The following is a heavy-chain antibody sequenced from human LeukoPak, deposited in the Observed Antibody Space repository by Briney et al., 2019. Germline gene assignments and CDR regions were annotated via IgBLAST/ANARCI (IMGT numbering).Heavy chain of an antibody. CDR1: GFTFSSYS. J-gene: IGHJ5*02. D-gene: IGHD6-13*01. CDR2: ISSSSSYI. V-gene: IGHV3-21*01. Sequence: GGSLRLSCAASGFTFSSYSMNWVRQAPGKGLEWVSSISSSSSYIYYADSVKGRFTISKDNAKNSLYLQMNSLRAEDTAVYYCARDYSSPNWFDPWGQGTLVTVSS. CDR3: ARDYSSPNWFDP.